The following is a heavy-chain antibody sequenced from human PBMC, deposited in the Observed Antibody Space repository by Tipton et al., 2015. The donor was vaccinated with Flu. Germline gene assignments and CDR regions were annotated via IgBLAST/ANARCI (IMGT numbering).Heavy chain of an antibody. J-gene: IGHJ4*02. CDR2: IYSSGNT. Sequence: GLVKPSETLSLTCSVSGDSMSSYYWTWARQPAGKGLECLGRIYSSGNTYYSPSFKSRLTMSIDTSKKQFSLNLSSVTAADTAVYYCARGSGSGTYVIFDSWGQGTLVTVSS. V-gene: IGHV4-4*07. D-gene: IGHD3-10*01. CDR3: ARGSGSGTYVIFDS. CDR1: GDSMSSYY.